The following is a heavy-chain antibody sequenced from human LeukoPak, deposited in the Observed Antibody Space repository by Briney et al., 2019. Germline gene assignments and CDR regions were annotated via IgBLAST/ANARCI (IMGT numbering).Heavy chain of an antibody. J-gene: IGHJ4*02. CDR3: ARQGSGRSSDY. Sequence: SETLSLTCTVSGGSISSSSYSWGWIRQPPGKGLEWIGSIYYSGSTFYNPSLKSRVTISVDASKNQFSLKLSSVTAADTAVYYCARQGSGRSSDYWGQGTLVTVSS. V-gene: IGHV4-39*01. CDR1: GGSISSSSYS. D-gene: IGHD1-26*01. CDR2: IYYSGST.